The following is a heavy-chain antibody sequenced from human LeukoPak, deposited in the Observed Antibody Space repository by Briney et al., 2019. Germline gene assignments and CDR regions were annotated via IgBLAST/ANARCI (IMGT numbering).Heavy chain of an antibody. CDR1: GFTVSSNY. CDR3: ARSSPYNWFDP. CDR2: IYSGGST. J-gene: IGHJ5*02. Sequence: VGSLRLSCAASGFTVSSNYMSWVRQAPGKGLEWVSVIYSGGSTYYADSVKGRFTISRDNSKNTLYLQMNSLRAEDTAVYYCARSSPYNWFDPWGQGTLVTVSS. V-gene: IGHV3-53*01.